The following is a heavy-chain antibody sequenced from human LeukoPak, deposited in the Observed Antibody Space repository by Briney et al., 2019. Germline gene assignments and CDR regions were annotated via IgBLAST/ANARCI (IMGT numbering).Heavy chain of an antibody. CDR3: ARVAADATVFDY. Sequence: PGGSLRLSCAASGFTFSDYYMSWIRQGPGKGLEWVSYISSVSGYTKYADSVRGRFTISRDNAKNSLYLQMNSLRAEDTAVYYCARVAADATVFDYWGQGTLVTVSS. J-gene: IGHJ4*02. V-gene: IGHV3-11*05. CDR2: ISSVSGYT. CDR1: GFTFSDYY. D-gene: IGHD6-13*01.